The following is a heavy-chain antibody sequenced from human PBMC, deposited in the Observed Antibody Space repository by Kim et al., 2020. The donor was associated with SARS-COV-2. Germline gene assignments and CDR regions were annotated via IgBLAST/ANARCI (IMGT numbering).Heavy chain of an antibody. Sequence: GGSLRISCAASGFTFSSYSMNWVRQAPGKGLEWVSSISSSSSYIYYAESVKGRFTISRDNAKNSLYLQMNSLRAEDTAVYYCARDPYGGDLFYYYYGMDVWGQGTTVTVSS. CDR3: ARDPYGGDLFYYYYGMDV. V-gene: IGHV3-21*01. CDR1: GFTFSSYS. CDR2: ISSSSSYI. D-gene: IGHD2-21*01. J-gene: IGHJ6*02.